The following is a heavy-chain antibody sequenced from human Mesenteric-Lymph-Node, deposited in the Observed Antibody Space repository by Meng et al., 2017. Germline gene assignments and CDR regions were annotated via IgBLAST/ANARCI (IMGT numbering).Heavy chain of an antibody. D-gene: IGHD4-11*01. V-gene: IGHV5-51*01. CDR3: VRGDYSNRYGDFNY. J-gene: IGHJ4*02. Sequence: GESLKISCKGSGYTFTNYWIGWVRQMPGKGLEWMGIIYPVDSDTRYSPSFQGQVTFSADRSISTAYLQWSSLKASDTAMYYCVRGDYSNRYGDFNYWGQGTLVTVSS. CDR1: GYTFTNYW. CDR2: IYPVDSDT.